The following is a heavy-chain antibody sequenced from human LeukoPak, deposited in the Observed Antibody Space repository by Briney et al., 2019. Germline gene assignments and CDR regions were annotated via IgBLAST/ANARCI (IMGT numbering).Heavy chain of an antibody. Sequence: SVTLSLTCTVSGGSISSSSYYWGWIRQPPGKGLEWIGSIYYSGSTYYNPSLKSRVTISVDTSKNQFSLKLSSVAAADTAVYYCARDFGTEDTDWGQGTLVTVSS. D-gene: IGHD1-1*01. CDR3: ARDFGTEDTD. CDR1: GGSISSSSYY. CDR2: IYYSGST. J-gene: IGHJ4*02. V-gene: IGHV4-39*07.